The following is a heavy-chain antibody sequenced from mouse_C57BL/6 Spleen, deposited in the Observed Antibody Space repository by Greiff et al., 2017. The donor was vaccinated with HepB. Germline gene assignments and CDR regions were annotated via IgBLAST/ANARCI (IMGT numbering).Heavy chain of an antibody. Sequence: QVQLKQSGAELVRPGASVTLSCKASGYTFTDYEMHWVKQTPVHGLEWIGAIDPETGGTAYNQKFKGKAILTADKSSSTAYMELRSLTSEDSAVYYCTSPYYGSLYWYFDVWGTGTTVTVSS. CDR3: TSPYYGSLYWYFDV. CDR1: GYTFTDYE. CDR2: IDPETGGT. V-gene: IGHV1-15*01. D-gene: IGHD1-1*01. J-gene: IGHJ1*03.